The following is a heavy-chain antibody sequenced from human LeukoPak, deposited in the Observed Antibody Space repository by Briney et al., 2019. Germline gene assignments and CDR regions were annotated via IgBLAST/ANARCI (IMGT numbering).Heavy chain of an antibody. V-gene: IGHV4-59*01. Sequence: SATLSLTCTVSGDSISIYYWRWIRQPPGKGLEWIGYFYYTGSTSYNRSLKSRVIISVDPSKSLFSLKLRSVTAADTAVYYCAREWSAFDNGGQGTLVTVSS. D-gene: IGHD2-15*01. CDR3: AREWSAFDN. CDR2: FYYTGST. CDR1: GDSISIYY. J-gene: IGHJ4*02.